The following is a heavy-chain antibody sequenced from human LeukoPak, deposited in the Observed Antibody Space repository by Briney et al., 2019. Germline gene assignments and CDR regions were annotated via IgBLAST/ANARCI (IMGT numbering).Heavy chain of an antibody. V-gene: IGHV4-39*01. CDR2: IFYSGIT. Sequence: PSETLSLTCTVSGGSISGSLYSWGWIRQPPGKGLEWIGSIFYSGITYYNPSLQSRVTISVDTSKSQFSLHLSSVTAADTALYYCARIIVVTSTDYFDSWGQGTLVTVSS. J-gene: IGHJ4*02. CDR1: GGSISGSLYS. D-gene: IGHD2/OR15-2a*01. CDR3: ARIIVVTSTDYFDS.